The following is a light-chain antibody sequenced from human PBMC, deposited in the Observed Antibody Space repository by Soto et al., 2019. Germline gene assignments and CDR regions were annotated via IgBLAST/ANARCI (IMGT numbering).Light chain of an antibody. Sequence: EIKMTQSPSSLSASDGERVTITCRASQSISSYLNWFQQKPGKAPKLLIYAASSLPTGVPLRFSGSGSGTDFTLTISSLQREDFATYYCQESLTSLGTFGPGTKVDIK. V-gene: IGKV1-39*01. CDR2: AAS. J-gene: IGKJ3*01. CDR3: QESLTSLGT. CDR1: QSISSY.